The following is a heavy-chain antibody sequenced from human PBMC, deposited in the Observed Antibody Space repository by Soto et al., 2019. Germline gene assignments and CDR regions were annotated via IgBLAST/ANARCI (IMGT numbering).Heavy chain of an antibody. V-gene: IGHV1-69*08. CDR3: ARDGDYYESSGPDY. Sequence: QVQLVQSGAEVKKPGSSVKVSCKASGGTFSSYTISWVRQAPGQGLEWMGRIIPILGIANYAQKFQGRVTITADKSTSTAYMELSSLRAEDTAVYYCARDGDYYESSGPDYWGQGTLVTVSS. D-gene: IGHD3-22*01. CDR2: IIPILGIA. J-gene: IGHJ4*02. CDR1: GGTFSSYT.